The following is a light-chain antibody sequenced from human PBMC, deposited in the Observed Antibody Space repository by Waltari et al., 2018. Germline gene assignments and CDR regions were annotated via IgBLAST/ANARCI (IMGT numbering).Light chain of an antibody. CDR2: DAS. J-gene: IGKJ3*01. CDR1: QSISSW. Sequence: DIQMTQSPSTLSASVGDRVTITCRASQSISSWLAWYQQKPGKVPKLLIDDASSLESGVPSRFSGSGSGTEFTLTIDSLQPEDLATYYCQNYDTAPFTFGPGTKVDLK. CDR3: QNYDTAPFT. V-gene: IGKV1-5*01.